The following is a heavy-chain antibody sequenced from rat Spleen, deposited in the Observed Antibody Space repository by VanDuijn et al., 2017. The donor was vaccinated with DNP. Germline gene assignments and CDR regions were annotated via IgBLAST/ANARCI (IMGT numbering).Heavy chain of an antibody. CDR1: GFTFNNYW. CDR3: ARGPNYGSYADYFDY. D-gene: IGHD1-11*01. J-gene: IGHJ2*01. Sequence: EVQLVESGGGLVQPGRSLKLSCITSGFTFNNYWMNWIRQTPGKGLEWVASIAKTGDNTYYPDSVKGRFTISRDNAKNTLYLQMNSLRSEDTATYYCARGPNYGSYADYFDYWGQGVMVTVS. CDR2: IAKTGDNT. V-gene: IGHV5-31*01.